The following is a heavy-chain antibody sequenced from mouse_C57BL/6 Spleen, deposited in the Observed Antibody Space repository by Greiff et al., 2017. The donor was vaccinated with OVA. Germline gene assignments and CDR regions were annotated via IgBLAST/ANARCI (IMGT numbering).Heavy chain of an antibody. CDR3: ARSRLFITTVVDYFDY. V-gene: IGHV1-75*01. CDR1: GYTFTDYY. Sequence: QVQLQQSGPELVKPGASVKISCKASGYTFTDYYINWVKQRPGQGLEWIGWIFPGSGSTYYNEKFKGKATLTVDKSSSTAYMLLSSLTSEDSAVYFCARSRLFITTVVDYFDYWGQGTTLTVSS. CDR2: IFPGSGST. J-gene: IGHJ2*01. D-gene: IGHD1-1*01.